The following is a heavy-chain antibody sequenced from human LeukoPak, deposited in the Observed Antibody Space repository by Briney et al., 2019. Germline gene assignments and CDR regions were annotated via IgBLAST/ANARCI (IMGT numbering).Heavy chain of an antibody. D-gene: IGHD3/OR15-3a*01. CDR3: AKGDGLDGKFDY. Sequence: PGGSLRLSCAVSGFAFSTNAMSWVRQVPGKGLGWVSAISRIGAGTYYADSVKGRSAISRDDSKNTLYLEMHSLRADDTAVYYCAKGDGLDGKFDYWGQGTLVTVSS. J-gene: IGHJ4*02. CDR2: ISRIGAGT. V-gene: IGHV3-23*01. CDR1: GFAFSTNA.